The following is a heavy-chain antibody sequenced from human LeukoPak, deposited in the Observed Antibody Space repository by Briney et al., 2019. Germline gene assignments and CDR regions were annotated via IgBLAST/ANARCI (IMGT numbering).Heavy chain of an antibody. CDR3: ARPLSTPLDAFDI. CDR1: GFTVSSNY. D-gene: IGHD2-2*01. Sequence: GGSLRLSCAASGFTVSSNYMSWVRQAPGKGLEWVAVISYDGSNKYYADSVKGRFTISRDNSKNTLYLQMNSLRAEDTAVYYCARPLSTPLDAFDIWGQGTMVTVSS. V-gene: IGHV3-30-3*01. J-gene: IGHJ3*02. CDR2: ISYDGSNK.